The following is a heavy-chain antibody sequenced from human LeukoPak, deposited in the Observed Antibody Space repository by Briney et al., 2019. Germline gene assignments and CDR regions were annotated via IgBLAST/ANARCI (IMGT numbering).Heavy chain of an antibody. J-gene: IGHJ4*02. CDR2: IYHTGST. CDR3: AKTSGGNY. CDR1: GASISSGGYS. D-gene: IGHD2-15*01. V-gene: IGHV4-30-2*01. Sequence: SETLSLTCAVSGASISSGGYSWNWIRQPPGKGLEWIGYIYHTGSTFYNPSLKSRITISVDRSKNQFSLKLSSVTAADTAVYYCAKTSGGNYWGQGTLVTVSA.